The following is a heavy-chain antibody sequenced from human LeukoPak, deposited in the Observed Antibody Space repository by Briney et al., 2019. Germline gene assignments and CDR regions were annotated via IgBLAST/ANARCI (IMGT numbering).Heavy chain of an antibody. D-gene: IGHD6-13*01. CDR3: ARDTSYSSSWSYFDY. CDR1: GYTFTSYY. J-gene: IGHJ4*02. V-gene: IGHV1-46*01. CDR2: INPSGGST. Sequence: ASVKVSCKASGYTFTSYYMHWVRQAPGQGLEWMGIINPSGGSTSYAQKFQGRVTMTRDTSTSTVYMEPSSLRSEDTAVYYCARDTSYSSSWSYFDYWGQGTLVTVPS.